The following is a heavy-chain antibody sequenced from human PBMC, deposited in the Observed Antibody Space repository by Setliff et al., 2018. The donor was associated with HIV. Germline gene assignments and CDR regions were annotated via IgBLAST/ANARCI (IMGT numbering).Heavy chain of an antibody. CDR2: LNWNGGSA. J-gene: IGHJ4*02. CDR1: GFTFDDYG. Sequence: PGESLTISCAASGFTFDDYGMSWVRQAPGKGLEWVSGLNWNGGSAGYADSVKGRFTISRDNAKNSLYLQMNSLRVEDTALYYCARAAFSGYSSGSDYWGQGTLVTVSS. CDR3: ARAAFSGYSSGSDY. D-gene: IGHD6-19*01. V-gene: IGHV3-20*04.